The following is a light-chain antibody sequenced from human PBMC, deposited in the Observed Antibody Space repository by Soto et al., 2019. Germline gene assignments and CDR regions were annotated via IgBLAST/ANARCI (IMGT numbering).Light chain of an antibody. V-gene: IGLV2-23*01. CDR3: CSYAADKTYV. CDR1: GSDVRTYNL. Sequence: QSALTQPASVSGSPGQSITISCTVTGSDVRTYNLVSWYQQHPGKVPKLIIYEASKRPSGVSNRFSGSQPGNTASLTVSGLQAEDEADYYCCSYAADKTYVFGSGIKVTVL. CDR2: EAS. J-gene: IGLJ1*01.